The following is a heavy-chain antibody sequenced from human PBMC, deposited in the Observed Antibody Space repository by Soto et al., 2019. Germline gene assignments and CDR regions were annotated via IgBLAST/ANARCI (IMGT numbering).Heavy chain of an antibody. CDR1: GFTFSTHW. CDR3: ARGDGSGCPAF. CDR2: IKPDGSEE. D-gene: IGHD3-22*01. Sequence: GWSLRLSCAVSGFTFSTHWMTLVRQAPGKGLEWVANIKPDGSEEYYGDSVKGRFSISRDNSENSLYLQMNSLGVDDTAVYYCARGDGSGCPAFWGKGTLVTVS. J-gene: IGHJ4*02. V-gene: IGHV3-7*03.